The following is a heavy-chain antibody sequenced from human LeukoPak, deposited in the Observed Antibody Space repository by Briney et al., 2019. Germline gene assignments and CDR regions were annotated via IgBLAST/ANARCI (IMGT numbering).Heavy chain of an antibody. CDR1: GGSISSGSYY. V-gene: IGHV4-61*02. J-gene: IGHJ5*02. D-gene: IGHD1-26*01. CDR2: IYTSGST. Sequence: PSETLSLTCTVSGGSISSGSYYWSWIRQPAGKGLEWIGRIYTSGSTNYNPSLKSRVTISVDTSKNQFSLKLSSVTAADTAVYYCARETDIVGATNWFDPWGQGTLVTVSS. CDR3: ARETDIVGATNWFDP.